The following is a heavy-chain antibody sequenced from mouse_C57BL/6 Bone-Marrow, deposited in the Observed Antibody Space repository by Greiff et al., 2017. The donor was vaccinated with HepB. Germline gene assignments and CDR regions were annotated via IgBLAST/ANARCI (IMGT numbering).Heavy chain of an antibody. J-gene: IGHJ2*01. V-gene: IGHV5-17*01. Sequence: EVHLVESGGGLVKPGGSLKLSCAASGFTFSDYGMHWVRQAPEKGLEWVAYISSGSSTIYYADTVKGRFTISRDNAKNTLFLQMTSLRSEDTAMYYCARSYYGSRGYFDYWGQGTTLTVSS. CDR1: GFTFSDYG. CDR3: ARSYYGSRGYFDY. CDR2: ISSGSSTI. D-gene: IGHD1-1*01.